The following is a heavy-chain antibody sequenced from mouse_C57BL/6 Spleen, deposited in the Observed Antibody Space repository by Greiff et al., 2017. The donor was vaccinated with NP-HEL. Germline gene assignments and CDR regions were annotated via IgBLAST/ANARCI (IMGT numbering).Heavy chain of an antibody. V-gene: IGHV1-9*01. CDR3: AHNLMDY. CDR1: GYTFPGYW. CDR2: ILPGSGST. D-gene: IGHD1-3*01. Sequence: VQLKPSGAELMPPCSSVTLSCQATGYTFPGYWREWVKQRPGHGLEWIGEILPGSGSTNYNEKFKGKATFTADTSSNTAYMQLSSLTTEDSAIYYCAHNLMDYWGQGTSVTVSS. J-gene: IGHJ4*01.